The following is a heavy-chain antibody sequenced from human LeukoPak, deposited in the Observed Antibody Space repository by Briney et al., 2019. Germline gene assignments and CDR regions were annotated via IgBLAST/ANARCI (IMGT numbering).Heavy chain of an antibody. J-gene: IGHJ2*01. V-gene: IGHV3-48*01. Sequence: GRSLRLSCAASGFTFSSYGMHWVRLAPGKGLEWLTYISSTGSTKYYAASIQGRFTVSRDNAQNTLYLRMNNLRAEDTGIYYCARDRSGWFTREKGYFDLWGRGTLVSVSS. CDR3: ARDRSGWFTREKGYFDL. D-gene: IGHD6-19*01. CDR2: ISSTGSTK. CDR1: GFTFSSYG.